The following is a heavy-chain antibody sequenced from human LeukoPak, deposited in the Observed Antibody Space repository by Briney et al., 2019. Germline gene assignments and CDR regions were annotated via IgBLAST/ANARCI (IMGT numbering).Heavy chain of an antibody. CDR1: GFDFSTYA. CDR3: SRDRLGGLDL. V-gene: IGHV3-21*01. J-gene: IGHJ5*02. Sequence: PGGSLRLSCAASGFDFSTYAINWVRQAPGKGLEWVSSISTMSNYIFYGDSVKGRFTISRDNAKNSVYLQMNSLRPEDTAVYYCSRDRLGGLDLWGQGTLVTVSS. CDR2: ISTMSNYI. D-gene: IGHD5-12*01.